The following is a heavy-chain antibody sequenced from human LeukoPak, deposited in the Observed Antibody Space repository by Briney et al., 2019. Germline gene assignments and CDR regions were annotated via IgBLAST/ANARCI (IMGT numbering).Heavy chain of an antibody. CDR3: AVDPAAHENWFDP. J-gene: IGHJ5*02. CDR2: IIPILGLE. V-gene: IGHV1-69*04. D-gene: IGHD2-2*01. Sequence: SVKVSCKASGGTFTNFGVTWVRQSPGQGLEWMGRIIPILGLEIYAQKFQGRVTITADESTSTAYMELSSLRSEDTAVYYCAVDPAAHENWFDPWGQGTLVTVSS. CDR1: GGTFTNFG.